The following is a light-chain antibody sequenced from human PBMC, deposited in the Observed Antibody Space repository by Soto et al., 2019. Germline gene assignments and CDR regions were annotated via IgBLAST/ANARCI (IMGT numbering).Light chain of an antibody. J-gene: IGLJ1*01. CDR1: SSDVGTYNY. Sequence: QSVLTQPASVSVSPGQSITISCTGTSSDVGTYNYVSWYQHHPGEAPKLIIYEVSYRPSGVSNRFSGSKSGSTASLTISGLQAEDESDYYCSSFSSTTTYVFGTGTKVTVL. V-gene: IGLV2-14*01. CDR2: EVS. CDR3: SSFSSTTTYV.